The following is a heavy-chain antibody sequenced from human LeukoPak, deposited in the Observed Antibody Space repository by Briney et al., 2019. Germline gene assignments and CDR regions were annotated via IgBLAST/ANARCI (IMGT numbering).Heavy chain of an antibody. J-gene: IGHJ4*02. V-gene: IGHV3-23*01. Sequence: GGSVRLSCAASGFTFSSYAMSWVRQAPGKGLEWVSAISGSGGSTYYSDSVKGRFTISRDNSKNTLYLQMNSLRVEDTAIYYCARGPSGYHNTGGQGTLVTVSS. CDR1: GFTFSSYA. CDR2: ISGSGGST. D-gene: IGHD5-12*01. CDR3: ARGPSGYHNT.